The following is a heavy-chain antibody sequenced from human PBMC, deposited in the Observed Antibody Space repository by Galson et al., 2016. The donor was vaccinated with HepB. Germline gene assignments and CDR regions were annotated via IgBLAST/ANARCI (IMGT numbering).Heavy chain of an antibody. D-gene: IGHD2-21*01. CDR3: ARLNRVVPTVFDR. Sequence: QSGAEVKKPGESLKISCEASGYSFSSYYIGWVRQMPGKGLEWMGIIYPGNSETRYNPSFQGRVTVSADKSISTVYLQWSSVQDPDTATYYCARLNRVVPTVFDRGGQGILVTVSS. J-gene: IGHJ5*02. CDR1: GYSFSSYY. V-gene: IGHV5-51*03. CDR2: IYPGNSET.